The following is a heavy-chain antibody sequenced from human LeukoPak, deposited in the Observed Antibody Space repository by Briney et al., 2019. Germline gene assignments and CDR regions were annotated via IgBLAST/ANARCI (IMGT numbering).Heavy chain of an antibody. D-gene: IGHD7-27*01. Sequence: GGSLRLSCAASGLIFNSYSMNWARQAPGKGLEWVSSISSSGSYKYYADSVKGRFTISRDNAKNSLYLQMNSLRAEDTAVYYCARITWGNYFDYWGQGTLVTVSS. V-gene: IGHV3-21*01. J-gene: IGHJ4*02. CDR2: ISSSGSYK. CDR1: GLIFNSYS. CDR3: ARITWGNYFDY.